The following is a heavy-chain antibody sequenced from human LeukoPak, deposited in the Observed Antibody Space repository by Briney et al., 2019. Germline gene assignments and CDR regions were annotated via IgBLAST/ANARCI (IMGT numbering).Heavy chain of an antibody. CDR1: GFTFSSYG. D-gene: IGHD5-24*01. CDR2: IWYDGSNK. Sequence: PGRSLRLSCAASGFTFSSYGMHWVRQAPGKGLEWVAVIWYDGSNKYYADSVKGRFTISRDNSKNTLYLQMNSLRAEDTAVYYCARSGRGDGYNYGYDYWGQGTLVTVSS. J-gene: IGHJ4*02. CDR3: ARSGRGDGYNYGYDY. V-gene: IGHV3-33*01.